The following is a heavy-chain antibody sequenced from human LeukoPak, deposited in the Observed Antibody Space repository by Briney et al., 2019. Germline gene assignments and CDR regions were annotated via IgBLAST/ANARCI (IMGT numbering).Heavy chain of an antibody. V-gene: IGHV4-4*07. D-gene: IGHD6-6*01. CDR1: GGSISNYY. J-gene: IGHJ4*02. Sequence: SETLSLTCTVSGGSISNYYWSWIRQPAGKGLEWIGRMYTRGSTNYNPSLKSRVTMSVDTSKNQFSLKLSSVTAADTAVYYCARHLYSSSPDLLFDYWGQGTLVTVPS. CDR3: ARHLYSSSPDLLFDY. CDR2: MYTRGST.